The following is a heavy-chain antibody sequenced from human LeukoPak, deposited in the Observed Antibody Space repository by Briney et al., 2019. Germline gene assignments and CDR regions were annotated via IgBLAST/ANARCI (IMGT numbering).Heavy chain of an antibody. CDR2: ISYDGSNK. Sequence: RSLRLSCAASGFTFSSYAMHWVRQAPGKGLEWVAVISYDGSNKYYADSVKGRFTISRNNSKNTLYLQMNSLRAEDTAVYYCARDKLLMVYAIPYYYYGMDVWGQGTTVTVSS. CDR1: GFTFSSYA. CDR3: ARDKLLMVYAIPYYYYGMDV. J-gene: IGHJ6*02. V-gene: IGHV3-30-3*01. D-gene: IGHD2-8*01.